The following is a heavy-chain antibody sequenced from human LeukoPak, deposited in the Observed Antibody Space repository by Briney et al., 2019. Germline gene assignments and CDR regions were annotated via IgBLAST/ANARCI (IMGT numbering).Heavy chain of an antibody. J-gene: IGHJ6*02. CDR2: IYHSGST. V-gene: IGHV4-30-2*01. CDR1: GGSISSGGYS. CDR3: ARGGSYYGMDV. Sequence: SETLSLTCTVSGGSISSGGYSWSWIRQPPGKGLEWIGYIYHSGSTYYNPSLKSRVTISVDRSKNQFSLKLSSVTAADTAVYYCARGGSYYGMDVWGQGTTVTVSS. D-gene: IGHD2-15*01.